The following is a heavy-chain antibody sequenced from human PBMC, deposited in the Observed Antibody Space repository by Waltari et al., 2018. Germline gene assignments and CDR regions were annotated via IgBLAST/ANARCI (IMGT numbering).Heavy chain of an antibody. D-gene: IGHD6-19*01. Sequence: QVQLQESGPGLVKPSETLSLTCAVSGYSISRGYYWGWIRQPPGKGLEWIGSIYHSGSTYYNPSLKSRVTISVDTSKNQFSLKLSSVTAADTAVYYCARPVAGYYWYFDLWGRGTLVTVSS. J-gene: IGHJ2*01. CDR1: GYSISRGYY. CDR2: IYHSGST. CDR3: ARPVAGYYWYFDL. V-gene: IGHV4-38-2*01.